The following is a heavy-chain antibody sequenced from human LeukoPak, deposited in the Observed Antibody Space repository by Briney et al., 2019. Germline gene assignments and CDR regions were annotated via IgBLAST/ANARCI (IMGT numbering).Heavy chain of an antibody. D-gene: IGHD3-22*01. CDR2: ISRTI. CDR1: GFTFSSYS. J-gene: IGHJ4*02. CDR3: AKSADSYYYDSSGYYYDSDY. V-gene: IGHV3-48*01. Sequence: GGSLRLSCAASGFTFSSYSMNWVRQAPGKGLEWVSYISRTIYYADSVKGRFTISRDNAKNSLYLQMNSLRAEDTAVYYCAKSADSYYYDSSGYYYDSDYWGQGTLVTVSS.